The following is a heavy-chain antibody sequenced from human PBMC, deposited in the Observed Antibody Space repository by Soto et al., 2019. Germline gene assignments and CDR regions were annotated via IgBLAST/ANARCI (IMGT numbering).Heavy chain of an antibody. CDR3: ARDGRGWYDILTDAFDI. J-gene: IGHJ3*02. CDR2: IYYSGST. Sequence: PSETLSLTCAVSGGSISSGGYSWSWIRQPPGKGLEWIGYIYYSGSTYYNPSLKSRVTISVDTSKNQFSLKLSSVTAADTAVYYCARDGRGWYDILTDAFDIWGQGTMVTVAS. CDR1: GGSISSGGYS. V-gene: IGHV4-30-2*05. D-gene: IGHD3-9*01.